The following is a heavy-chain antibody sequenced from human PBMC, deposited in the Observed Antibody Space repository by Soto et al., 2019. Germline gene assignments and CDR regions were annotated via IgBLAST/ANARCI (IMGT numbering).Heavy chain of an antibody. V-gene: IGHV3-23*01. Sequence: EVQLLESGGGLVQPGGSLRLSCAASGFTFSNYAMTWVRQAPGKGLDRVSVITGSGGGNYFVDSVKGRFTISRDNSMNTFYLQMNSLRAEDAAVYYCAKRTLTAGGFDYWGQGTLVTVSS. CDR2: ITGSGGGN. J-gene: IGHJ4*02. CDR1: GFTFSNYA. D-gene: IGHD6-13*01. CDR3: AKRTLTAGGFDY.